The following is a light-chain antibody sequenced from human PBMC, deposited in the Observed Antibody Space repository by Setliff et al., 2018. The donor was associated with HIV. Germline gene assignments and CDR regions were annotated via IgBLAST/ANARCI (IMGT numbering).Light chain of an antibody. V-gene: IGLV2-14*01. CDR1: SRDVGGYNY. CDR2: EVR. J-gene: IGLJ1*01. CDR3: SSYAITNTLP. Sequence: ALTQPASVSGSPGQPITISCTGTSRDVGGYNYVSWYQQHPGKAPKLIIYEVRNRPSGVSNRFSGSKSGNTASLTISGLQTEDEADYYCSSYAITNTLPFGTGTKV.